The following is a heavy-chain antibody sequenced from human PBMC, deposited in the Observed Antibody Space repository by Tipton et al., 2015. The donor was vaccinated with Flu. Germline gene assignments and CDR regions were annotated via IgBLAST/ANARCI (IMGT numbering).Heavy chain of an antibody. Sequence: QLVQSGGSVVQPGRSLRLSCAASGFTFKSSGMHWVRQAPGKGLEWVAFIRSDARYIYYADSVKGRYTISRDNSKNMLHLQINGLRAGDTALYYCARALSSSDYYNFDLWGQGTLVTVSS. J-gene: IGHJ4*02. CDR2: IRSDARYI. V-gene: IGHV3-30*02. CDR3: ARALSSSDYYNFDL. CDR1: GFTFKSSG. D-gene: IGHD3-3*01.